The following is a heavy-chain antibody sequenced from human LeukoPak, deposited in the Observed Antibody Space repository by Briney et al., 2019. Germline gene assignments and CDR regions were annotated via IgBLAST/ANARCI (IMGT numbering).Heavy chain of an antibody. CDR3: ARDYYDSSGYYDGYFDL. J-gene: IGHJ4*02. Sequence: GGSLRLSCAASAFTVSSSYMSWVRQAPGKGLEWVSVIHSSGSTYYADSVKGRFTISRDTSKNTLYLQVNSLRAEDTAVYYCARDYYDSSGYYDGYFDLWGQGTLVTVSS. V-gene: IGHV3-66*01. CDR2: IHSSGST. D-gene: IGHD3-22*01. CDR1: AFTVSSSY.